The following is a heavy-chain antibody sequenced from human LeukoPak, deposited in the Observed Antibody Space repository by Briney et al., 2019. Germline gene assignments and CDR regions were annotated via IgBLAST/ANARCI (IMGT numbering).Heavy chain of an antibody. CDR1: GFTFSNNY. V-gene: IGHV3-66*01. D-gene: IGHD5/OR15-5a*01. J-gene: IGHJ5*02. Sequence: GGSLRLSCAGSGFTFSNNYMSWVRQAPGKGLEWVSVIYSDGSTYYADSVKGRFTISRDNSKNTLYLQMNSLRAEDTAVYYCARGVYDPAWGQGTLVTVSS. CDR3: ARGVYDPA. CDR2: IYSDGST.